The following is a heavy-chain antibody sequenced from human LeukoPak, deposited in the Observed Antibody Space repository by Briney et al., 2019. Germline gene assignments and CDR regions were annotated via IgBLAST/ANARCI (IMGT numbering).Heavy chain of an antibody. J-gene: IGHJ5*02. CDR3: ASYYYEYWFDP. CDR2: IYYSGST. D-gene: IGHD3-22*01. CDR1: GGSLSSGVYY. V-gene: IGHV4-30-4*01. Sequence: SETLSLTCTVSGGSLSSGVYYWSWIRQPPGKGLEWIGYIYYSGSTYYNPSLKSRVTISVDTSKNQFSLKLSSVTAADTAVYYCASYYYEYWFDPWGQGTLVTVSS.